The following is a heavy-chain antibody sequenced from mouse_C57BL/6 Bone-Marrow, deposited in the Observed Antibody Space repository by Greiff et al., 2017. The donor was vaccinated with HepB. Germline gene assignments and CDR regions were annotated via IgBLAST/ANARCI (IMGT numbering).Heavy chain of an antibody. CDR3: ARRYYGIFYAMDY. V-gene: IGHV1-4*01. CDR2: INPSSGYT. CDR1: GYTFTSYT. J-gene: IGHJ4*01. D-gene: IGHD2-1*01. Sequence: QVQLKESGAELARPGASVKMSCKASGYTFTSYTMHWVKQRPGQGLEWIGYINPSSGYTKYNQKFKDKATLTADKSSSTAYMQLSSLTSEDSAVYYGARRYYGIFYAMDYWGQGTSVTVTA.